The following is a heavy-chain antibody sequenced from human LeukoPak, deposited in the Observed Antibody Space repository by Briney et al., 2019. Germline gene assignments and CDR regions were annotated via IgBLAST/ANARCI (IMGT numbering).Heavy chain of an antibody. J-gene: IGHJ3*02. CDR3: ARDAYFYGSGSYDNPDVSPFDI. D-gene: IGHD3-10*01. CDR2: MNPNSGNT. CDR1: GYTFTSYD. Sequence: ASVKVSCKASGYTFTSYDINWVRQATGQGLEWMGWMNPNSGNTGYAQKFQCRVTMTRNTSISTAYMELGSLRSEDTAVYYCARDAYFYGSGSYDNPDVSPFDIWGQGTMVTVSS. V-gene: IGHV1-8*01.